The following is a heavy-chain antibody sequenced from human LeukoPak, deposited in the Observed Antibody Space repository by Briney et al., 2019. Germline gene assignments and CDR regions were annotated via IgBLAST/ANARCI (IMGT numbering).Heavy chain of an antibody. V-gene: IGHV3-21*01. CDR2: ISYTGTYI. CDR1: AFSLNAYN. Sequence: GGSLRLSCAASAFSLNAYNMNWVRQAPGKGLEWVSSISYTGTYIYYADSVKGRFTISRDNAKNSLYLQMNSLRAEDTAVYYCARFRRRFLEWDAFDIWGQGTMVTVSS. J-gene: IGHJ3*02. D-gene: IGHD3-3*01. CDR3: ARFRRRFLEWDAFDI.